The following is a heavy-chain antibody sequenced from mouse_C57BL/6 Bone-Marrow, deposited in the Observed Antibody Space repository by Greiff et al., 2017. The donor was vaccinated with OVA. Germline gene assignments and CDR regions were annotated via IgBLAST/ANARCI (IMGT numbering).Heavy chain of an antibody. CDR2: IWRGGST. CDR3: AEHYYGSRAWFAY. V-gene: IGHV2-5*01. D-gene: IGHD1-1*01. J-gene: IGHJ3*01. Sequence: VQLQQSGPGLVQPSQSLSITCTVSGFSLTSYGVHWVRQSPGKGLEWLGVIWRGGSTDYNAAFMSRLSITKDNSKSQVFFKMNSLQADDTAIYYCAEHYYGSRAWFAYGGQGTLVTVSA. CDR1: GFSLTSYG.